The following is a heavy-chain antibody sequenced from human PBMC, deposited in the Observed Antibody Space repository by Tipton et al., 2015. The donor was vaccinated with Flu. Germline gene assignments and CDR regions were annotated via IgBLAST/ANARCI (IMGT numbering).Heavy chain of an antibody. D-gene: IGHD2-2*01. Sequence: SLRLSCAASGFTVSSNYMSWVRQAPGKGLEWVSVIYSGGSTYYADSVKGRFTISRDNSKNTLYLQMNSLRAEDTAVYYCARDNLGCSSTSCYDDAFDIWGQGTMVTVSS. CDR1: GFTVSSNY. V-gene: IGHV3-66*01. J-gene: IGHJ3*02. CDR2: IYSGGST. CDR3: ARDNLGCSSTSCYDDAFDI.